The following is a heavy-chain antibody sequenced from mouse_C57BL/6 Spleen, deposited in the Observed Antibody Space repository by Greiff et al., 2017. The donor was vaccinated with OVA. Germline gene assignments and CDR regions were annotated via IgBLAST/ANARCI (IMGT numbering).Heavy chain of an antibody. CDR3: ASYSRVYFDY. CDR1: GFTFSDYG. CDR2: ISSGSSTI. V-gene: IGHV5-17*01. J-gene: IGHJ2*01. Sequence: EVMLVESGGGLVKPGGSLTLSCAASGFTFSDYGMHWVRQAPEKGLEWVAYISSGSSTIYYADTVKGRFTISRDNAKNTLFLQMTSLRSEDTAMYYCASYSRVYFDYWGQGTTLTVSS. D-gene: IGHD2-10*01.